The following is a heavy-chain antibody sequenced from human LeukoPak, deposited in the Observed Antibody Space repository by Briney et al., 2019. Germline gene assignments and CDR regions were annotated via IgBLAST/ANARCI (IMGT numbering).Heavy chain of an antibody. CDR3: ASGADYSNYYFDY. Sequence: PSETLSLTCTVSGGSMSGYYWSWIRQPPGKGLEWIGYIYYSGSTSYNPSLKSRITISVDTSRNQFSLKVRPVTAADTAVYYCASGADYSNYYFDYWGQGTLVTVSS. J-gene: IGHJ4*02. V-gene: IGHV4-59*01. D-gene: IGHD4-11*01. CDR2: IYYSGST. CDR1: GGSMSGYY.